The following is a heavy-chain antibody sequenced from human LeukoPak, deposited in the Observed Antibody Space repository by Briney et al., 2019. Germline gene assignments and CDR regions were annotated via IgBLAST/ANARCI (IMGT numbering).Heavy chain of an antibody. CDR1: GYTFTGYY. V-gene: IGHV1-2*02. J-gene: IGHJ6*03. D-gene: IGHD2-15*01. CDR2: INPNSGGT. CDR3: AREATQRYCSGGSCYNIVVVTDKHMDV. Sequence: ASVTVSCKASGYTFTGYYMHWVRQAPGQGLEWMGWINPNSGGTNYAQKFQGRVTMTRDTSISTAYMELSRLRSDDTAVYYCAREATQRYCSGGSCYNIVVVTDKHMDVWGKGTTVTVSS.